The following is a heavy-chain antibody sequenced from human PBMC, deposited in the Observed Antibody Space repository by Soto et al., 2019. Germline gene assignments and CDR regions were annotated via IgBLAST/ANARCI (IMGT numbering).Heavy chain of an antibody. CDR2: ISYDGSNK. Sequence: QVPLVESGGGVVQPGRSLRLSCAASGFTFSNYAMHWVRQAPGKGLGWVAVISYDGSNKYYADSVKGRFTISRDNSKNTLYLQMNSLRAEDTAVYYWARPLWRDDYNWGYFDLWGRGTLVTVSS. D-gene: IGHD4-4*01. CDR3: ARPLWRDDYNWGYFDL. J-gene: IGHJ2*01. CDR1: GFTFSNYA. V-gene: IGHV3-30-3*01.